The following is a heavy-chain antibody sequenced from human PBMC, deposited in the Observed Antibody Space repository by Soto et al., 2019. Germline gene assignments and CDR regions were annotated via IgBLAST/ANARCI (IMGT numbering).Heavy chain of an antibody. J-gene: IGHJ4*02. D-gene: IGHD3-9*01. Sequence: PGGSLRLSCAASGFTFSSYAMSWVRQAPRKGLEWVSAISGSGGSTYYADSVKGRFTISRDNSKNTLYLQMNSLRAEDTAVYYCAGGIVHYDILTGYRRAFDYWGQGTLVTVSS. CDR1: GFTFSSYA. V-gene: IGHV3-23*01. CDR3: AGGIVHYDILTGYRRAFDY. CDR2: ISGSGGST.